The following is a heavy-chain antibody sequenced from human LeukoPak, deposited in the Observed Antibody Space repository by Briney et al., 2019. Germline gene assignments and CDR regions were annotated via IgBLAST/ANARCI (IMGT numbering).Heavy chain of an antibody. CDR2: INHSGST. D-gene: IGHD5-18*01. J-gene: IGHJ5*02. V-gene: IGHV4-34*01. Sequence: SETLSLTCAVYGGSFSGYYWSWIRQPPGKGLEWIGEINHSGSTNYNPSLKSRVTISVDTSKNQFSLKLSSVTAADTAVYYCAGHAGHSYGRLNHNWFDPWGQGTLVTVSS. CDR3: AGHAGHSYGRLNHNWFDP. CDR1: GGSFSGYY.